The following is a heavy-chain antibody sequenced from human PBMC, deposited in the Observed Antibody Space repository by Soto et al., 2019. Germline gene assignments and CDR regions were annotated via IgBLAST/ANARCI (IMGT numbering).Heavy chain of an antibody. V-gene: IGHV4-31*03. D-gene: IGHD3-3*01. J-gene: IGHJ5*02. Sequence: SETLSLTCTVSGGSISSGGYYWSWIRQHPGKGLEWIGYIYYSGSTYYNPSLKSRVTISVDTSKNQFSLKLSSVTAADTAVYYCARDRTSTIFGVVIGPNWFDPWGQGTLVTVSS. CDR2: IYYSGST. CDR3: ARDRTSTIFGVVIGPNWFDP. CDR1: GGSISSGGYY.